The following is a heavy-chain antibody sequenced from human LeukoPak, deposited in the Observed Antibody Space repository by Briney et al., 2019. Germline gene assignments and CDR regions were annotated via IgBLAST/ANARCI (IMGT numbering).Heavy chain of an antibody. CDR1: GFTFSSYA. CDR2: ISYDGSNK. V-gene: IGHV3-30*04. Sequence: GGSLRLSCAASGFTFSSYAMHWVRQAPGKGLEWVAVISYDGSNKYYADSVKGRFTISRDNAKNSLYLQMNSLRAEDTAVYYCARDLSDAFDIWGQGTMVTVSS. CDR3: ARDLSDAFDI. J-gene: IGHJ3*02.